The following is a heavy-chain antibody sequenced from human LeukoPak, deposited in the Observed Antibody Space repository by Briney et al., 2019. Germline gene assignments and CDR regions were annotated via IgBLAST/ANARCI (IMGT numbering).Heavy chain of an antibody. D-gene: IGHD2-21*02. CDR2: ISSSSSYI. CDR1: GFTFSSYS. CDR3: ARAQVTAWDRRFDP. Sequence: PGGSLRLPCAASGFTFSSYSMNWVRQAPGKGLEWVSSISSSSSYIYYADSVKGRFTISRDNAKNSLYLQMNSLRAEDTAVYYCARAQVTAWDRRFDPWGQGTLVTVSS. V-gene: IGHV3-21*01. J-gene: IGHJ5*02.